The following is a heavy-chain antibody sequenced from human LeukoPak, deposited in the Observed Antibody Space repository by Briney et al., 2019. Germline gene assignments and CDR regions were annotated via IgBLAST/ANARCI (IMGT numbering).Heavy chain of an antibody. Sequence: SVKVSCKAPGGTFSSYAISWVRQAPGQGLEWMGGIIPIFGTANYAQKFQGRVTITTDESTSTAYMELSSLRSEDTAVYYCASMGDGYCSSTSCLRPIPFDPWGQGTLVTVSS. J-gene: IGHJ5*02. CDR3: ASMGDGYCSSTSCLRPIPFDP. CDR2: IIPIFGTA. CDR1: GGTFSSYA. V-gene: IGHV1-69*05. D-gene: IGHD2-2*03.